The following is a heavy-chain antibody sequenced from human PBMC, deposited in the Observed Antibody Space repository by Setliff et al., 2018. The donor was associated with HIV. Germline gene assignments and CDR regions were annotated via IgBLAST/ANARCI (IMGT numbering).Heavy chain of an antibody. CDR1: GGSVSRSDYY. Sequence: SETLSLTCTVSGGSVSRSDYYWSWIRQPAGGGLEWIGRVHISGSVNYSPSLKSRVTISVDTSKNQFSLKLNSVTAADTAVYYCARSSLHCGGGSCYLTWFDPWGQGTLVTVSS. J-gene: IGHJ5*02. CDR3: ARSSLHCGGGSCYLTWFDP. D-gene: IGHD2-15*01. V-gene: IGHV4-61*02. CDR2: VHISGSV.